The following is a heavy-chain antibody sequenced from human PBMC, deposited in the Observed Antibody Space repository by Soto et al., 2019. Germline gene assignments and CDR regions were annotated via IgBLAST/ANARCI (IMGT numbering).Heavy chain of an antibody. D-gene: IGHD1-26*01. V-gene: IGHV1-69*01. CDR1: GGTFSSYS. CDR3: ARDGGRHSGGIDY. CDR2: IIPIFGTA. Sequence: QVQLVQSGAEVKKPGSSVKVSCKASGGTFSSYSINWVRQAPGQGLEWMGEIIPIFGTANYAQKFQGRVTIPAEEDTSTAYMELSSLRSEDTAVYYCARDGGRHSGGIDYWGQGTLVTVSS. J-gene: IGHJ4*02.